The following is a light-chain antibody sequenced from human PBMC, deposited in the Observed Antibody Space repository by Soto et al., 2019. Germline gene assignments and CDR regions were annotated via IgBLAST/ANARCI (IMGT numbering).Light chain of an antibody. J-gene: IGKJ2*02. Sequence: DIQMTQSPSSLSASVGDRVTITCRASQSISSYLNSYQQKPGKAPQLLIYAASSLQSGVPSRFSGSGSGTDVKLSISIRQPEDFATYYCQQSYSTTCTFGQGTKLEIK. CDR1: QSISSY. CDR3: QQSYSTTCT. CDR2: AAS. V-gene: IGKV1-39*01.